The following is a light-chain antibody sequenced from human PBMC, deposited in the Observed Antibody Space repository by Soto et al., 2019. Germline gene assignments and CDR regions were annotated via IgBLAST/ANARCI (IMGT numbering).Light chain of an antibody. CDR1: QTIRSY. CDR3: QQSYYTPRT. J-gene: IGKJ1*01. V-gene: IGKV1-39*01. CDR2: AAS. Sequence: DIQMTQSPSSLSASVGDRVTITCRASQTIRSYLNWYQQKPGKAPKLLIYAASSLQSGVPSRIXXSXXXXXXXXXIXXXQPEDFATYYCQQSYYTPRTFGQGTKVEI.